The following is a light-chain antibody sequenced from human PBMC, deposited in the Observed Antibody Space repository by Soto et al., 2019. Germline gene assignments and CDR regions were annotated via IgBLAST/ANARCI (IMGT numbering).Light chain of an antibody. CDR1: QDIRKY. V-gene: IGKV1-33*01. J-gene: IGKJ3*01. CDR3: QQYDPLPPFT. Sequence: DIQMIQSPSSLSASVGDRVTITCQASQDIRKYLSWYQQKPGRAPKLLIYGASNLETGVPSRFSVSGYGSDFTFTISSLQPEDVATYYCQQYDPLPPFTFGPGTKVAVK. CDR2: GAS.